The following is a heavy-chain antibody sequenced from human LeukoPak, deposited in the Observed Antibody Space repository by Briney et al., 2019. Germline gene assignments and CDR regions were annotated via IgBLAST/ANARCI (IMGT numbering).Heavy chain of an antibody. D-gene: IGHD3-10*02. CDR1: GFTFSSFA. CDR3: AELGITMIGGV. Sequence: GGSLRLSCAASGFTFSSFAMHWVRKAPGKGLEGVAVISYDGSNKYYADSVKGRFTISRDNSKNTLYLQMNSLRAEDTAVYYCAELGITMIGGVWGKGTTVTISS. CDR2: ISYDGSNK. V-gene: IGHV3-30*04. J-gene: IGHJ6*04.